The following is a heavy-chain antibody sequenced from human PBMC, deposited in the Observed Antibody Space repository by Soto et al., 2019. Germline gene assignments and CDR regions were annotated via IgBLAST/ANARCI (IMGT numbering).Heavy chain of an antibody. V-gene: IGHV3-33*01. CDR1: GFTFSSYG. CDR3: ARDDMHSGAFDI. CDR2: IWYDGSNK. D-gene: IGHD1-26*01. Sequence: GGSLRLSCAASGFTFSSYGMHWVRQAPGKGLEWVAVIWYDGSNKYYADSVKGRFTISRDNSKNTLYLQMNSLRAEDTAVYFCARDDMHSGAFDIWGQGTMVTVSS. J-gene: IGHJ3*02.